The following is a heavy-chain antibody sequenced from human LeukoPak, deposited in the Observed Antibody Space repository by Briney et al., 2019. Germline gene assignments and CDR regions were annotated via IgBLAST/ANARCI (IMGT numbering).Heavy chain of an antibody. CDR1: GGSISTYF. CDR3: ARLGGNFDY. D-gene: IGHD1-26*01. V-gene: IGHV4-4*07. Sequence: SETLSLTCAVSGGSISTYFWSWIRQSPGKGLEWIGYIQSGGITDYHPSLKSRVTLSADTSKNQLSLRLTSVTAADTAVYYCARLGGNFDYWGQGKLVTVSS. J-gene: IGHJ4*02. CDR2: IQSGGIT.